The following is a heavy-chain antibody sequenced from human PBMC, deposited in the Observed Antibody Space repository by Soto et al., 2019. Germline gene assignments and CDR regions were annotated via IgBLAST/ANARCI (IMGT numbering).Heavy chain of an antibody. Sequence: QVQLVESGGGLVKPGGSLRLSCAASGFSFSDYYMSWIRQAPGKGLEWVSYIDFTSNSIYYADYVKGRFTISRDNAKNSLYLQMNSLRAEDTAVYYCARDIEPPGLFFDYWGQGTLVTVSS. CDR2: IDFTSNSI. CDR3: ARDIEPPGLFFDY. V-gene: IGHV3-11*01. CDR1: GFSFSDYY. D-gene: IGHD6-13*01. J-gene: IGHJ4*02.